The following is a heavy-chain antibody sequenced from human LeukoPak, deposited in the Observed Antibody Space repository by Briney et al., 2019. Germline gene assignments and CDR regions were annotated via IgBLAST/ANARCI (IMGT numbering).Heavy chain of an antibody. Sequence: ASVKVSCKASGYTFTSYGISWVRQAPGQGLEWMGWISAYNGNTNYAQKLQGRVTMTRDMSTSTVYMELSSLRSEDTAVYYCARDGGAETFDYWGQGTLVTVSS. CDR1: GYTFTSYG. CDR2: ISAYNGNT. D-gene: IGHD3-16*01. J-gene: IGHJ4*02. CDR3: ARDGGAETFDY. V-gene: IGHV1-18*01.